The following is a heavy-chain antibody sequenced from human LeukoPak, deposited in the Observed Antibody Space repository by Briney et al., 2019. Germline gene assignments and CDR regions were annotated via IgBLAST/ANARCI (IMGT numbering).Heavy chain of an antibody. CDR2: IFYSGTS. CDR1: GGSISNSGYY. V-gene: IGHV4-39*01. D-gene: IGHD2-8*01. CDR3: ARTAANGPIDY. Sequence: PSETLSLTCTVSGGSISNSGYYWAWIRQPLGKGLEWIAHIFYSGTSYYSPSLKSRVTISLDTSKNQFSLKLSSVTAADTAVYYCARTAANGPIDYWGQGTLVTVSS. J-gene: IGHJ4*02.